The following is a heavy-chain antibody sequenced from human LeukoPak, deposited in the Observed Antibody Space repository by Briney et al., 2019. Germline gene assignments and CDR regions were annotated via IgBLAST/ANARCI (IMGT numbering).Heavy chain of an antibody. J-gene: IGHJ3*02. D-gene: IGHD3-22*01. CDR1: GFTFGDYA. CDR2: IRNRAYGGTP. V-gene: IGHV3-49*03. CDR3: TRRYNYDSSGYYYVRDAFDI. Sequence: GRSLRLSCTASGFTFGDYAIMWFRQAPGKGLEWVAFIRNRAYGGTPEYAASVKGRFTISRDDSKSIAYLQMNSLKTEDTAVYYCTRRYNYDSSGYYYVRDAFDIWGQGTMVTVSS.